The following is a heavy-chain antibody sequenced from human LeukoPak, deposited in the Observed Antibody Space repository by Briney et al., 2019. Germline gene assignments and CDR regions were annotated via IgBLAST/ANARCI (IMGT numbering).Heavy chain of an antibody. V-gene: IGHV5-51*01. D-gene: IGHD4-17*01. CDR1: GYSFSSYW. Sequence: GESLKISCKGSGYSFSSYWIGWVRQMPGKGLEWMGIIYPGDSDTRYSPSFQGQVTISADKSISTAYLQWSSLKASDTAMYYCARASTTVTYYSAMDVWGQGTTVTVSS. CDR3: ARASTTVTYYSAMDV. J-gene: IGHJ6*02. CDR2: IYPGDSDT.